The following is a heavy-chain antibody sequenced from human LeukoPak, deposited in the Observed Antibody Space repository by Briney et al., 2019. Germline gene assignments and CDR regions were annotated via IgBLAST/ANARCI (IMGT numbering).Heavy chain of an antibody. CDR2: ISSSSSTI. V-gene: IGHV3-48*01. J-gene: IGHJ4*02. CDR3: AKPHFDY. Sequence: QTGGSLRLSCAASGFTFSSYSMTWVRQAPGKGLEWVSYISSSSSTIYYADSVKGRFTISRDNAKNSLYLQMNSLRADGTAVYYCAKPHFDYWGQGTLVTVSS. CDR1: GFTFSSYS.